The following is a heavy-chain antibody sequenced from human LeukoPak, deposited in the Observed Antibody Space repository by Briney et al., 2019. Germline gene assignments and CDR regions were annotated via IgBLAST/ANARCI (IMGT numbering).Heavy chain of an antibody. V-gene: IGHV4-30-2*01. CDR3: ALRKIWFGELLADY. CDR1: GGSISSGGYS. Sequence: SETLSLTCAVSGGSISSGGYSWSWIRQPPGKGLEWIGYIYHSGSTYYNPSLKSRVTISVDRSKNQFSLKLSSVTAADTAVYYCALRKIWFGELLADYWGQGTLVTVSS. J-gene: IGHJ4*02. CDR2: IYHSGST. D-gene: IGHD3-10*01.